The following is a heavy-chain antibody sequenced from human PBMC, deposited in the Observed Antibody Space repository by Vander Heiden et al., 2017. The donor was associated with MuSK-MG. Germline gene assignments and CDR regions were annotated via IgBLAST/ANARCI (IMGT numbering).Heavy chain of an antibody. CDR1: GFTFSNVW. Sequence: EVQLVESGGGLVRPGGSLRLSCAASGFTFSNVWMSWVRQAPGKGLEWVGRIKIKAVGGTTEYAAPVQGRFTLSRDDSKNTLYLQMYSLKTEDTAVYYCAADFSERYFGLWGQGALVTVSS. CDR3: AADFSERYFGL. CDR2: IKIKAVGGTT. D-gene: IGHD1-26*01. V-gene: IGHV3-15*01. J-gene: IGHJ4*02.